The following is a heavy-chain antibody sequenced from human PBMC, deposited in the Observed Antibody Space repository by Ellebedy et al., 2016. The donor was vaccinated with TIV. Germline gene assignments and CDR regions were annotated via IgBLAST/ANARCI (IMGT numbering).Heavy chain of an antibody. CDR3: ARDKVVGATYFDY. Sequence: GGSLRLXXAASGFTFSNHWMSWVRQVPGKGLEWVANIKQDGSEKYCVDSVKGRFTISRDNAKNSLYLQMNSLRAEDTAVYYCARDKVVGATYFDYWGQGTLATVSS. CDR2: IKQDGSEK. CDR1: GFTFSNHW. V-gene: IGHV3-7*01. J-gene: IGHJ4*02. D-gene: IGHD1-26*01.